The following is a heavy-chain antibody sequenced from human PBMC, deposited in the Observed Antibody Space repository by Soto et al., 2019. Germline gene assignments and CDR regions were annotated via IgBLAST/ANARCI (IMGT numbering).Heavy chain of an antibody. CDR1: GFTFSSYA. CDR3: AKDPRSAVAGFDY. CDR2: ISGSGGST. D-gene: IGHD6-19*01. J-gene: IGHJ4*02. Sequence: EVQLLESGGGLVQPGGSLRLSCAASGFTFSSYAMSWVRQAPGKGLEWVSAISGSGGSTYYADSVKGRFTISRDISKNTLYLQMNSLRAEDTAVYYCAKDPRSAVAGFDYWGQGTLVTVSS. V-gene: IGHV3-23*01.